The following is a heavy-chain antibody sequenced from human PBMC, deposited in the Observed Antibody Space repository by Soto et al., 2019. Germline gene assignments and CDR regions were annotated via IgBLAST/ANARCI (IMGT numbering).Heavy chain of an antibody. V-gene: IGHV3-73*01. D-gene: IGHD3-22*01. CDR3: TKGIQNYDTSAYPH. Sequence: LRLSCAASGFTFSDSAMQWVRQACGKGLEWVGHIRSKGNTYATAYAASVKGRFTISRDDSKNTAYLQMNSLKTEDTAVYYCTKGIQNYDTSAYPHWGQGTLVTVSS. J-gene: IGHJ4*02. CDR2: IRSKGNTYAT. CDR1: GFTFSDSA.